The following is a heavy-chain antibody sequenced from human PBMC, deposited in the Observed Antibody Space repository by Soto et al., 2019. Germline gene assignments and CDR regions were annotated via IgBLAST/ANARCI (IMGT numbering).Heavy chain of an antibody. Sequence: EVQLVESWGGLVRPGGSLRLSCAASCFSCSRYSMNVVRQAPGMGLECVASIISTTNYISYADSMKGLFTVSRDNAKNSVYLDMNSLGAEDTAVYYGERESEDLTSNFDYWGQGTMVTVSA. CDR2: IISTTNYI. V-gene: IGHV3-21*01. J-gene: IGHJ4*02. CDR1: CFSCSRYS. CDR3: ERESEDLTSNFDY.